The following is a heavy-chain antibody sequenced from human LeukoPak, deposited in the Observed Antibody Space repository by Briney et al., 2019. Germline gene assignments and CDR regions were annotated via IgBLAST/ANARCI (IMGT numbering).Heavy chain of an antibody. CDR1: GYSFTSYW. CDR2: IYPGDSDT. J-gene: IGHJ4*02. CDR3: AIHCSSTSCYADFDY. V-gene: IGHV5-51*01. Sequence: GESLKISCKGSGYSFTSYWIGWVRQMPGKGLEWMGIIYPGDSDTRYSPSFRGQVTISADKSISTAYLQWSSLKASDTAMYYCAIHCSSTSCYADFDYWGQGTLVTVSS. D-gene: IGHD2-2*01.